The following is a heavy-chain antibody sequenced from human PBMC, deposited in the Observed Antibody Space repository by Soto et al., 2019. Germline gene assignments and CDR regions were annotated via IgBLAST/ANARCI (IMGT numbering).Heavy chain of an antibody. Sequence: GGSLRLSCAASGFTFSYYAMSWVRQTPGTGLEWVSGSSGGGGTTYYAASVKGRFTISRDNSKNRLYLQINSLRAEDTAVYYCAKQAGYSSDPFDYWGQGTLVTVSS. CDR2: SSGGGGTT. J-gene: IGHJ4*02. CDR1: GFTFSYYA. D-gene: IGHD6-19*01. V-gene: IGHV3-23*01. CDR3: AKQAGYSSDPFDY.